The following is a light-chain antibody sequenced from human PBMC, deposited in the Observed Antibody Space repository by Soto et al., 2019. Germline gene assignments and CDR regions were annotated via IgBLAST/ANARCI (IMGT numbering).Light chain of an antibody. J-gene: IGLJ1*01. CDR3: QSYDSSLSGSEV. Sequence: QPVLTQPPSVSGAPGQRVTISCTGSSSNIGAGHDVHWYLRLPGTAPKLLIYGNGNRPSGVPDRFSGSKSGTSASLAITGLHAEDEADYYCQSYDSSLSGSEVFGNGTKVTVL. CDR2: GNG. CDR1: SSNIGAGHD. V-gene: IGLV1-40*01.